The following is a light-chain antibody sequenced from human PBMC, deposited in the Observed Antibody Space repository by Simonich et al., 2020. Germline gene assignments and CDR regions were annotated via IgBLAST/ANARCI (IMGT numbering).Light chain of an antibody. CDR1: QSVSSN. CDR3: QQYNNWPL. CDR2: GAS. V-gene: IGKV3-15*01. J-gene: IGKJ3*01. Sequence: EIVMTQSPATLSVSPGERATLPCRASQSVSSNLSWYQQKPGQPPRLLISGASTRSTGIPARFSSSGSGTEFTLTISSMQSEDFAVYYCQQYNNWPLFGPGTKVDIK.